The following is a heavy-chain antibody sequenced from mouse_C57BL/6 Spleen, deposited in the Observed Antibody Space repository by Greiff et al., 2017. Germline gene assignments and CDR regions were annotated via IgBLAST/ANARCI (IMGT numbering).Heavy chain of an antibody. CDR2: IYPSDSET. CDR1: GYTFTSYW. V-gene: IGHV1-61*01. CDR3: ARGEVYDGYYGYFDV. Sequence: QVQLQQPGAELVRPGSSVKLSCKASGYTFTSYWMDWVKQRPGQGLEWIGNIYPSDSETHYNQKFKDKATLTVDKSSSTAYMQLSSLTSEDSAVYYCARGEVYDGYYGYFDVWGTGTTVTVSS. J-gene: IGHJ1*03. D-gene: IGHD2-3*01.